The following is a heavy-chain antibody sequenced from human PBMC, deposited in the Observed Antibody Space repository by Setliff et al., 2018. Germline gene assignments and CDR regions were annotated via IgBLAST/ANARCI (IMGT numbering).Heavy chain of an antibody. Sequence: SETLSLTCTVSGGSISSYYWSWIRQPPGKGLEWIGYIYYSGSTNYNPTLQSRVTISVDTSKNQFSLQLSSVTAADTAVYYCARGGYSYGYVGYYYYMDVWGKGTTVTVSS. V-gene: IGHV4-59*01. J-gene: IGHJ6*03. CDR1: GGSISSYY. CDR3: ARGGYSYGYVGYYYYMDV. D-gene: IGHD5-18*01. CDR2: IYYSGST.